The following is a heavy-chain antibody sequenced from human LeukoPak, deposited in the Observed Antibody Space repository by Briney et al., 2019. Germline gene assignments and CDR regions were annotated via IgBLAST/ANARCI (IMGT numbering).Heavy chain of an antibody. V-gene: IGHV4-31*03. CDR1: GGSISSGGYY. CDR2: IYCSGST. J-gene: IGHJ3*02. D-gene: IGHD1-1*01. Sequence: PSQTLSLTCTVSGGSISSGGYYWSWIRQHPGKGLEWIGYIYCSGSTYYNPSLKSRVTISVDTSKNQFSLKLSSVTAADTAVYYCARDTGRGFDAFDIWGQGTMVTVSS. CDR3: ARDTGRGFDAFDI.